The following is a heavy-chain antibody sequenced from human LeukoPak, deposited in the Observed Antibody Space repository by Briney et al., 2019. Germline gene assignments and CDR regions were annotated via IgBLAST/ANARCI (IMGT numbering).Heavy chain of an antibody. J-gene: IGHJ5*02. D-gene: IGHD2-2*01. V-gene: IGHV4-39*07. CDR2: IYYSGST. CDR1: GGSISSSSYY. Sequence: SETLSLTCTVSGGSISSSSYYWGWIRQPPGKGLEWIGSIYYSGSTYYNPSLKSRVTISVDTSKNQFSLKLSSVTAADTAVYYCARVDGPAAMYWFDPWGQGTLVTVSS. CDR3: ARVDGPAAMYWFDP.